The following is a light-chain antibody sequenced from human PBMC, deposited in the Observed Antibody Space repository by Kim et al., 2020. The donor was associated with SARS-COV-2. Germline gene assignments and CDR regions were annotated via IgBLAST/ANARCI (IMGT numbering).Light chain of an antibody. Sequence: SPERTARSPCSGDVLAKKYARWFQQKPGQAPVLVIYKDSERPSGIPERFSGSSSGTTVTLTISGAQVEDEADYYCYSAADNNAYVFGTGTKVTVL. J-gene: IGLJ1*01. CDR3: YSAADNNAYV. CDR2: KDS. V-gene: IGLV3-27*01. CDR1: VLAKKY.